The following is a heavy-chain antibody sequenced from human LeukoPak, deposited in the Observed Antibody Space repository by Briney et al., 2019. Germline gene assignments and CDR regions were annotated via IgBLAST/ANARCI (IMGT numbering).Heavy chain of an antibody. D-gene: IGHD6-13*01. J-gene: IGHJ4*02. CDR3: ARYSSGSCYDY. CDR1: GFTFTTYA. Sequence: GVSLRLSCAASGFTFTTYAMHWVRQARGRGLEYVSAISTDGGGTYYANSVKGRFTISRDNSKNTLYLQMGSLRVEDMAVYYCARYSSGSCYDYWGQGTLVTVSS. CDR2: ISTDGGGT. V-gene: IGHV3-64*01.